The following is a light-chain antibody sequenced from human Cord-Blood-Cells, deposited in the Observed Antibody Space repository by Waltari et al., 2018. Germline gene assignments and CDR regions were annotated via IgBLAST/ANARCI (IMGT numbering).Light chain of an antibody. CDR2: AAS. Sequence: DIQMTQSPSSLSASVGDRVTITCRASQSISSYLNWYQQKPGKAPKLLIYAASSLQSGVPSSFSGNGSGTDFTLTIISLQPEDFATYYCKQSYSTLASFGQGTKVEIK. CDR1: QSISSY. CDR3: KQSYSTLAS. J-gene: IGKJ1*01. V-gene: IGKV1-39*01.